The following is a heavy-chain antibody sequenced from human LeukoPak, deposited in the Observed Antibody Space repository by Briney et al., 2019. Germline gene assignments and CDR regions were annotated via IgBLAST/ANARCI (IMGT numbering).Heavy chain of an antibody. J-gene: IGHJ3*02. CDR1: GITFSNYW. CDR3: ALPHCSGGSCYDDAFDI. Sequence: PGGSLRLSCIASGITFSNYWMTWVRQTPGKGLEWVSAISGSGGSTYYADSVKGRFTISRDNSKNTLYLQMNSLRAEDTAVYYCALPHCSGGSCYDDAFDIWGQGTMVTVSS. D-gene: IGHD2-15*01. V-gene: IGHV3-23*01. CDR2: ISGSGGST.